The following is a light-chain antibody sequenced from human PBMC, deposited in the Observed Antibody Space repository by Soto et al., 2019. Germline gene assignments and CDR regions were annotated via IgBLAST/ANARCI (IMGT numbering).Light chain of an antibody. Sequence: DTVMTQSPDSLSVSIGGRATISCKSSQSIFYRSSDKNYLAWYQQKPGQPPKLLIYWASTRDAGVPDRFSGSGSETDFTLTISSLQAEDVAVYYCQQYYRLPYTFGQGTKLEI. CDR3: QQYYRLPYT. CDR1: QSIFYRSSDKNY. V-gene: IGKV4-1*01. CDR2: WAS. J-gene: IGKJ2*01.